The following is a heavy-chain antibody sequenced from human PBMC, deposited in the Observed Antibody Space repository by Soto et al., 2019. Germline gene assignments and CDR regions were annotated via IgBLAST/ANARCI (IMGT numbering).Heavy chain of an antibody. CDR2: ISGSGGST. J-gene: IGHJ4*02. CDR3: AKESSSSWYPGVVSNFDY. V-gene: IGHV3-23*01. Sequence: GGSLRLSCAASGFTFSSYAMSWVRQAPGKGLEWVSAISGSGGSTYYADSGKGRLTISRDNSKNTLYLQMNSLRAEDTAVYYCAKESSSSWYPGVVSNFDYWGQGTLVTVSS. D-gene: IGHD6-13*01. CDR1: GFTFSSYA.